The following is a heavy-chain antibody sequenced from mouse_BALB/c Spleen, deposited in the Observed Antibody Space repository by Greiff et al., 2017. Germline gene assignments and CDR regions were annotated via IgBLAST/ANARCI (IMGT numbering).Heavy chain of an antibody. V-gene: IGHV1-80*01. Sequence: QVQLQQSGAGLVRPGSSVKISCKASGFAFSGFWMNWVKQRPGQGLEWIGQIYPGDGDTNYNGKFKGKATLTADKSSSTAYMQLSSLTSEDSAVYFCAREGTLGYWGQGTTLTVSS. CDR3: AREGTLGY. J-gene: IGHJ2*01. CDR2: IYPGDGDT. CDR1: GFAFSGFW. D-gene: IGHD2-14*01.